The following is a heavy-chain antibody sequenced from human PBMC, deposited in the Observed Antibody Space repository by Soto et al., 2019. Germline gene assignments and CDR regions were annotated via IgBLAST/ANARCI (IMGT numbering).Heavy chain of an antibody. CDR3: ARGGVVVVPAAKKYNWFDP. Sequence: VQLQQWGAGLLKPSETLSLTCAVYGGSFSGYYWSWIRQPPGKGLEWIGEINHSGSTNYNPSLKRRVTISVDTSKNQFSLKLSSVTAADTAVYYCARGGVVVVPAAKKYNWFDPWGQGTLVTVSS. CDR1: GGSFSGYY. V-gene: IGHV4-34*01. J-gene: IGHJ5*02. D-gene: IGHD2-2*01. CDR2: INHSGST.